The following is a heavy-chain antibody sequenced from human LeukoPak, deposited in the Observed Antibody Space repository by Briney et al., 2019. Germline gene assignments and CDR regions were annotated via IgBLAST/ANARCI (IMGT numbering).Heavy chain of an antibody. J-gene: IGHJ5*02. CDR1: GGSITSYYY. V-gene: IGHV4-59*08. Sequence: SETLSLTCTVSGGSITSYYYWSWIRQPPGKGLEWIGYIYYSGSTNYNPSLKSRVTISVDTSKNQFSLKLSSVTAADTAVYYCARALTEDIVALLVATTWFDPWGQGTLVTVSS. CDR2: IYYSGST. D-gene: IGHD2-15*01. CDR3: ARALTEDIVALLVATTWFDP.